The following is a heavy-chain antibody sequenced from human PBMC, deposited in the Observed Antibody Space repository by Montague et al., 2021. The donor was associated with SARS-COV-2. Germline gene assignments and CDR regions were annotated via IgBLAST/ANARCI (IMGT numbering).Heavy chain of an antibody. CDR1: GGSFSNYY. CDR2: INHSGST. J-gene: IGHJ6*02. D-gene: IGHD3-10*01. CDR3: ARGRRILLWFGELLSGGDYYGMDV. V-gene: IGHV4-34*01. Sequence: SETLSLTCAVYGGSFSNYYWSWIRQPPGKGLEWIGEINHSGSTNYNPSLKSRVTISVDTSKNQFSLKLSSVTVADTAVYYCARGRRILLWFGELLSGGDYYGMDVWGQGTTVTVSS.